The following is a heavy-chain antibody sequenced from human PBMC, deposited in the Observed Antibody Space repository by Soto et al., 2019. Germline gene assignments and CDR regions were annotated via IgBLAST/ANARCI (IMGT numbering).Heavy chain of an antibody. CDR1: GGSISSSSYY. CDR2: IYYSGST. J-gene: IGHJ4*02. V-gene: IGHV4-39*01. CDR3: ARTTTVTVPLDY. D-gene: IGHD4-17*01. Sequence: SETLSLTCTVSGGSISSSSYYWGWIRQPPGKGLEWIGSIYYSGSTYYNPSLKSRVTISVDTSKTQFSLKLSSVTAADTAVYYCARTTTVTVPLDYWGQGTLVTVSS.